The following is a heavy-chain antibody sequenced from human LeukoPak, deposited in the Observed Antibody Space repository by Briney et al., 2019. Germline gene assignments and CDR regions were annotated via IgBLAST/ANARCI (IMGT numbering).Heavy chain of an antibody. CDR3: ARRRSGSSSEFDP. D-gene: IGHD6-6*01. J-gene: IGHJ5*02. CDR1: GGSTSSDY. CDR2: IYYSGST. V-gene: IGHV4-59*08. Sequence: PSETLSLTCTVSGGSTSSDYWTWIRQPPGKGLEWIGYIYYSGSTNYNPSLRSRVTISVDTSKNQFSLKLTSVTAADTAVYYCARRRSGSSSEFDPWGQGTLVTVSS.